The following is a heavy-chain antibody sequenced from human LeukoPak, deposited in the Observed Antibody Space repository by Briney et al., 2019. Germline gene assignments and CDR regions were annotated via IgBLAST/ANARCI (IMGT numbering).Heavy chain of an antibody. D-gene: IGHD5-18*01. V-gene: IGHV4-61*05. Sequence: SETLSLTCTVSGGSISSSSYYWGWIRQPPGKGLEWIGYIYYSGSTNYNPSLKSRVTISVDTSKNQFSLKLSSVTAADTAVYYCARGYSYGYSKYWYFDLWGRGTLVTVSS. J-gene: IGHJ2*01. CDR2: IYYSGST. CDR3: ARGYSYGYSKYWYFDL. CDR1: GGSISSSSYY.